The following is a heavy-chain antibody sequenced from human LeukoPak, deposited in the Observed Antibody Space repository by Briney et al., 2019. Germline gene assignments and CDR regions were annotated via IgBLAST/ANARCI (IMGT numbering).Heavy chain of an antibody. CDR3: ARGYCSGGSCHTLDY. Sequence: ASVKVSCKASGYTFTTYAMKWVRQAPGQGLEWMGWINTDTGNPTYAQGFTGRFVFSLDTSVSTAYLQISSLKAEDTAVYFCARGYCSGGSCHTLDYWGQGTLVTVSS. CDR1: GYTFTTYA. V-gene: IGHV7-4-1*02. J-gene: IGHJ4*02. D-gene: IGHD2-15*01. CDR2: INTDTGNP.